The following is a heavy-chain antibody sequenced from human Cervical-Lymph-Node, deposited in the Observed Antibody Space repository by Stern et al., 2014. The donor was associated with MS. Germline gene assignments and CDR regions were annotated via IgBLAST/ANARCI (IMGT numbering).Heavy chain of an antibody. J-gene: IGHJ4*02. CDR1: GGSVSSGSRY. Sequence: QLQLQESGPGLVKPSQTLSLTCTVSGGSVSSGSRYWSWLRQHPGKGLEWIGYISYSGNTYYSPSLQSRLTISMDTSKNQFSLKLRSVTAADTAIYYCARVTEFLRFFYPDYWGQGTLVTVSS. CDR3: ARVTEFLRFFYPDY. D-gene: IGHD3-3*01. V-gene: IGHV4-31*03. CDR2: ISYSGNT.